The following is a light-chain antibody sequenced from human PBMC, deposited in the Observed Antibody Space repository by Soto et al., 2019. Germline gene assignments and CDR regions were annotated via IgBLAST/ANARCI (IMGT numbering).Light chain of an antibody. J-gene: IGKJ4*01. CDR1: QDITNS. V-gene: IGKV1-33*01. Sequence: DIQMTQSPSSLSASVGDRVTITCQASQDITNSLNWYQQKPGKAPKLLICDASNLETGVPSRFSGSGSGTDFTFSISSLQPEDIETYYCQQNNGLPTFGGGTKVEIK. CDR3: QQNNGLPT. CDR2: DAS.